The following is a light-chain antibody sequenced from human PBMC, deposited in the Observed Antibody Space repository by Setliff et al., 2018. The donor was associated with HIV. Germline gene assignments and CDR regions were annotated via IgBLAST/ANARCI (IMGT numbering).Light chain of an antibody. CDR3: AARDDSLSEPFYV. J-gene: IGLJ1*01. CDR2: STN. V-gene: IGLV1-44*01. Sequence: QSVLTQPPSASGTPGQRVTISCSGSSSNIGVNSVTWYQQFPGTAPKLLMYSTNQRPSGVADRFSGSKSGTSASLATSGLQSEDEADYYCAARDDSLSEPFYVFGTGTKVTVL. CDR1: SSNIGVNS.